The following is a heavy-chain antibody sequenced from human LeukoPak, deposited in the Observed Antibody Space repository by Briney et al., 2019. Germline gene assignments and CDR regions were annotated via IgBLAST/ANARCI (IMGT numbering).Heavy chain of an antibody. D-gene: IGHD3-22*01. Sequence: ASVKVSCKASGYIFTSYDINWVRQATGQGLEWMGWMNPNSGNTGYAQKFQGRVTMTRNTSISTAYMELSSLRSEDTAVYYCARGSYYYDSSGYYINYWGQGTLVTVSS. V-gene: IGHV1-8*01. J-gene: IGHJ4*02. CDR3: ARGSYYYDSSGYYINY. CDR1: GYIFTSYD. CDR2: MNPNSGNT.